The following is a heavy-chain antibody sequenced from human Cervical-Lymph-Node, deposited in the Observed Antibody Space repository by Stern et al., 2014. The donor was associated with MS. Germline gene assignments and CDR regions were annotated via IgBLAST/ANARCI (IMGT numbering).Heavy chain of an antibody. CDR3: ASPDAPAAINYYYYGMDV. Sequence: QMQLVQSGSELKKPGASVKVSCKASGYTFTSYAMNWVRQAPGQGLEWMGWINTNTGNPTLSQGFTGRFVFSLDTSVSTAYLQISSLKAEDTAVYYCASPDAPAAINYYYYGMDVWGQGTTVTVSS. J-gene: IGHJ6*02. CDR1: GYTFTSYA. CDR2: INTNTGNP. V-gene: IGHV7-4-1*02. D-gene: IGHD2-2*02.